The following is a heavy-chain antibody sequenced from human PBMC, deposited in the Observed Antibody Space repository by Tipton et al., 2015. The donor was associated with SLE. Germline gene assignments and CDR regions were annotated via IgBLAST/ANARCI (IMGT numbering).Heavy chain of an antibody. J-gene: IGHJ4*02. CDR1: GASTSDFY. Sequence: LRLSCSVSGASTSDFYWSWIRQPPGKGLEWIGFIYATDKTRYSPSLSSRAVISVDPSKNQVSLKLTSVTAADTGTHYCAPLPEHWGQGTLVAVSS. CDR3: APLPEH. CDR2: IYATDKT. V-gene: IGHV4-4*09.